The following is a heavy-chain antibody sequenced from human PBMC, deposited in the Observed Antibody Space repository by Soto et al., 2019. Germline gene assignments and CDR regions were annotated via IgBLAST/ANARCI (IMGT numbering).Heavy chain of an antibody. CDR3: ARDRQDIVVVPAADQGFDY. J-gene: IGHJ4*02. CDR2: INQVGSKR. Sequence: EMQLVESGGGLVQPGGSLRLSCAGSGLTFRNDWLSWVRQAPGKGLGGVATINQVGSKRYYVDSVRGRFTISRDNVENSLYLQLNSLRPEDTAVYYCARDRQDIVVVPAADQGFDYWGQGTLVTVSS. CDR1: GLTFRNDW. V-gene: IGHV3-7*01. D-gene: IGHD2-2*01.